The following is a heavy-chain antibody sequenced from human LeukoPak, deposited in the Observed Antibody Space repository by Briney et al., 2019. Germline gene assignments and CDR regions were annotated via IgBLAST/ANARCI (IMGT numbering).Heavy chain of an antibody. Sequence: GASVKVSCKASGYTFTSYAMHWVRQAPGQRLEWMGWINAGNGNTKYSQKFQGRVTITRDTSVSTAYMELSSLRSEDTAVYYCARDLGYYDSSPGGYWGQGTLVTVSS. D-gene: IGHD3-22*01. V-gene: IGHV1-3*01. CDR2: INAGNGNT. CDR1: GYTFTSYA. CDR3: ARDLGYYDSSPGGY. J-gene: IGHJ4*02.